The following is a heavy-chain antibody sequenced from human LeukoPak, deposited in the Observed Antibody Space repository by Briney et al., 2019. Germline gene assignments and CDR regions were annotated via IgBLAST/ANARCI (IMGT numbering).Heavy chain of an antibody. CDR2: ISGRDGST. J-gene: IGHJ6*03. V-gene: IGHV3-23*01. CDR1: GFTFTSYA. Sequence: GGSLRLSCTASGFTFTSYAMSWVRQAPGKGLEWVSAISGRDGSTYYADSVKGRFTISRDNSKNTLYLQMNSLRAEDTAVYYCARDPTGPRYFVNYMDVWGKGTTVTVSS. CDR3: ARDPTGPRYFVNYMDV. D-gene: IGHD3-9*01.